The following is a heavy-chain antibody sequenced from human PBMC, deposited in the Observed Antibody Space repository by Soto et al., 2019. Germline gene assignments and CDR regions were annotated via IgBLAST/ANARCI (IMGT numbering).Heavy chain of an antibody. J-gene: IGHJ4*02. Sequence: GRTLRRSCSASRCTFSNYAMSWVRQAPEKGPEWVSALSGSGGSPHYSGSVKGRFTISRYNSKNTLFRQMYALRAEDKAVYYSAKDHYYYDTSGYYYPSCDYWGQGTLVTVSS. D-gene: IGHD3-22*01. CDR1: RCTFSNYA. CDR3: AKDHYYYDTSGYYYPSCDY. V-gene: IGHV3-23*01. CDR2: LSGSGGSP.